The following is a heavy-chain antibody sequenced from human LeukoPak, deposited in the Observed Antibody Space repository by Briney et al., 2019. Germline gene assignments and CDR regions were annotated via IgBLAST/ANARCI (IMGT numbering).Heavy chain of an antibody. Sequence: SETLSLTCTVSGGSITSYYWSWIRQPPGKGLEWIGSIYYSGSTYYNPSLKSRVTISVDTSKNQFSLKLSSVTAEDTAVYYCARGAVGAALDYWGQGTLVTVSS. CDR1: GGSITSYY. J-gene: IGHJ4*02. CDR2: IYYSGST. CDR3: ARGAVGAALDY. V-gene: IGHV4-59*12. D-gene: IGHD2-15*01.